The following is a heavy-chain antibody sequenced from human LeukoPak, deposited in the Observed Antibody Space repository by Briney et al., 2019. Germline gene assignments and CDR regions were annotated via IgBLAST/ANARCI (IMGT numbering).Heavy chain of an antibody. D-gene: IGHD1-7*01. J-gene: IGHJ6*03. V-gene: IGHV3-48*01. CDR1: GFTFSSYS. CDR3: ARDPNYADYYYYMDV. CDR2: ISSSSSTI. Sequence: GGSLRLSCAASGFTFSSYSMNWVRQAPGKGLEWVSYISSSSSTIYYADSVKARFTISRDNAKNSLYLQMNSLRAKDTAVYYCARDPNYADYYYYMDVWGKGTTVAVSS.